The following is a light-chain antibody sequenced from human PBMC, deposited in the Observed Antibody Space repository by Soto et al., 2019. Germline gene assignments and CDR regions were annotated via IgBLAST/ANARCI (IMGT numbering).Light chain of an antibody. J-gene: IGLJ1*01. Sequence: QSVLTQPASVSGSPGQSITISCTGTSGDVGGYNYVSWYQQHPGKAPKLMIYDVSNRPSGVSNRFSGSKSGNTASLTISGLQAEDEVYYYCSSYTSSSTSGYVFGTGTKVTV. CDR1: SGDVGGYNY. CDR2: DVS. V-gene: IGLV2-14*01. CDR3: SSYTSSSTSGYV.